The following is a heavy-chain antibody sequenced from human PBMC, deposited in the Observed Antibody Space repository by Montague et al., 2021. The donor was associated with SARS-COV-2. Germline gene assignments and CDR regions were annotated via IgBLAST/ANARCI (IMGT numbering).Heavy chain of an antibody. CDR1: GGSISSGSYY. D-gene: IGHD3-22*01. V-gene: IGHV4-61*02. CDR2: IYTSGST. Sequence: TLSLTCTVSGGSISSGSYYWSWIRQPAGKGLEWIGRIYTSGSTNYNPSHKSRVTISVDTSKNQFSLKLSSVTAADTAVYYCARDPLYYYDSSGLLLDWYFDLWGRGTLVTVSS. CDR3: ARDPLYYYDSSGLLLDWYFDL. J-gene: IGHJ2*01.